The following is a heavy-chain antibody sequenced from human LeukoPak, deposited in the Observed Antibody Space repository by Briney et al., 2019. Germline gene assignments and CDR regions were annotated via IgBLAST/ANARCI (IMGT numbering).Heavy chain of an antibody. V-gene: IGHV4-34*01. CDR1: GGSFSGYY. D-gene: IGHD1-26*01. J-gene: IGHJ4*02. Sequence: PSETLSLTCAVYGGSFSGYYWSWIRQPPGKGLEWIGEINHSGSTNYNPSLKSRVTISVDTSKNQFSLKLSSVTAADTAVYYCARGGPDGHYDYWGQGTLVTVSS. CDR2: INHSGST. CDR3: ARGGPDGHYDY.